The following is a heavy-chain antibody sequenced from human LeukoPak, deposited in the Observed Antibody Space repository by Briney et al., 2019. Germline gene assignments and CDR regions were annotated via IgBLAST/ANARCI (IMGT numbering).Heavy chain of an antibody. CDR2: ISHDGSNK. V-gene: IGHV3-30-3*01. D-gene: IGHD2-21*01. CDR1: GFTFSRYA. Sequence: GGSLRLSCAASGFTFSRYAMHWVRQAPGKGLEWVTIISHDGSNKYYADSVEGRFTISRDNSKNTLFLQMNSLRAEDTAVYYCARDPNTYCGGECSIDYWGQGTLVTVSS. J-gene: IGHJ4*02. CDR3: ARDPNTYCGGECSIDY.